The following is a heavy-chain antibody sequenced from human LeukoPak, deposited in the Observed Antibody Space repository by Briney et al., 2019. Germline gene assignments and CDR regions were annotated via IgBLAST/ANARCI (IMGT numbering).Heavy chain of an antibody. Sequence: ASVKVSCKVSGYTLTELSMHWVRQAPGKGLEWMGGFDPEDGETIYAQKFQGRVTMTEDTSTDTAYMELSSLRSEDTAVYYCATHLRYSYGLFCWGQGTLVTVSS. D-gene: IGHD5-18*01. J-gene: IGHJ4*02. CDR2: FDPEDGET. CDR1: GYTLTELS. CDR3: ATHLRYSYGLFC. V-gene: IGHV1-24*01.